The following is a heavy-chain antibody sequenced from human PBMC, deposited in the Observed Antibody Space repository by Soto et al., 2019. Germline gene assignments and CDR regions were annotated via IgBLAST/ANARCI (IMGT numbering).Heavy chain of an antibody. Sequence: SVKVSCKPSGGTFRSYSISWVRQAPGQGLEWMGGIIPIFGTANYAQKFQGRVTITADASTSTAYMELSSLRSEDTAVYYCARQSQAAPGAFDIWGQGTMVTLSS. J-gene: IGHJ3*02. D-gene: IGHD6-13*01. CDR3: ARQSQAAPGAFDI. V-gene: IGHV1-69*13. CDR2: IIPIFGTA. CDR1: GGTFRSYS.